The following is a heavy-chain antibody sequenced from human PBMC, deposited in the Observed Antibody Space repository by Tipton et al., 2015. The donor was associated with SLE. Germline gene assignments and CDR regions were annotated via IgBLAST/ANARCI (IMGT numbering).Heavy chain of an antibody. Sequence: LRPSCTVSIGPISSTNYYWGWIRQPPGKGLEWIGSIYYSGSTYNNPSLKSRVTMSVDTSKNQFSLNLSSVTAADTAVYYCARQDVFFAGRNWGQGTLVTVSS. CDR1: IGPISSTNYY. V-gene: IGHV4-39*07. CDR2: IYYSGST. J-gene: IGHJ4*02. CDR3: ARQDVFFAGRN. D-gene: IGHD3-3*01.